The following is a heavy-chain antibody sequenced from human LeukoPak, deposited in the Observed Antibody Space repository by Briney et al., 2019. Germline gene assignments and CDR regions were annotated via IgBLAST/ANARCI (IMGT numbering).Heavy chain of an antibody. J-gene: IGHJ4*02. CDR2: INPNNGNT. CDR1: GYTSTSYG. V-gene: IGHV1-18*04. D-gene: IGHD2-15*01. CDR3: ARDVGQYCSGGSCYPLDY. Sequence: APVKVSCKTSGYTSTSYGISWVRQAPGQGLEWMGWINPNNGNTDYAQRLQGRLTVTKDTSTSTAYMELRSLRSDDTALYYCARDVGQYCSGGSCYPLDYWGQGTLVTVSS.